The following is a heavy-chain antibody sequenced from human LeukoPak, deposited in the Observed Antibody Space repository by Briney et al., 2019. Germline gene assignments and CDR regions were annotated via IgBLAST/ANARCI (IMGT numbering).Heavy chain of an antibody. CDR1: GGSISSYY. Sequence: SETLSLTFTVSGGSISSYYWSWIRQPPGKGLEWIGYIYYSGSTYYNPSLKSRVTISVDTSKNQFSLKLSSVTAADTAVYYCARDSSGYDTLDYWGQGTLVTVSS. D-gene: IGHD5-12*01. J-gene: IGHJ4*02. V-gene: IGHV4-59*01. CDR2: IYYSGST. CDR3: ARDSSGYDTLDY.